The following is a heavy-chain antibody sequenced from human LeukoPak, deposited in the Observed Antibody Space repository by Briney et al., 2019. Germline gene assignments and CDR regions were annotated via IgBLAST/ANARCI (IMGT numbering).Heavy chain of an antibody. Sequence: GGSLRLSCAASGFTFSSYSMNWVRQAPGKGLEWVSYISSSSSTIYYADSAKGRFTISRDNAKNSLYLQMNSLRAEDTAVYYCASTVPLDAFDIWGQGTMVTVSS. CDR1: GFTFSSYS. CDR2: ISSSSSTI. J-gene: IGHJ3*02. D-gene: IGHD4-17*01. V-gene: IGHV3-48*01. CDR3: ASTVPLDAFDI.